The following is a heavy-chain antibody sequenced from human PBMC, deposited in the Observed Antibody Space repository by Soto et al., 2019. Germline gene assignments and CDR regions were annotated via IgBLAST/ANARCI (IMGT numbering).Heavy chain of an antibody. D-gene: IGHD3-16*02. CDR2: IDLEEGET. CDR3: ASGLRLGELSLLVY. V-gene: IGHV1-24*01. Sequence: GASVKVSCKVSGYTLTELSTQWVRQAPGKGLEWMGGIDLEEGETYYAQKFQGRVTITRDTSANTAYMELSSLRSEDTAVYYCASGLRLGELSLLVYWGQGTLVTVSS. CDR1: GYTLTELS. J-gene: IGHJ4*02.